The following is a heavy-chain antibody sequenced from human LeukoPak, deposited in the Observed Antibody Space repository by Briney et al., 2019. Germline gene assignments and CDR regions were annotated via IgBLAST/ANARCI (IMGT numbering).Heavy chain of an antibody. J-gene: IGHJ4*02. CDR2: ISAYNGNT. CDR3: ARAYRDFDY. V-gene: IGHV1-18*01. D-gene: IGHD3-16*01. CDR1: GYTFTSYG. Sequence: EASVKVSCKASGYTFTSYGISWVRQAPGQGLEWMGWISAYNGNTNYAQKLQGRVTMTRNTSISTAYMELSSLRSEDTAVYYCARAYRDFDYWGQGTLVTVSS.